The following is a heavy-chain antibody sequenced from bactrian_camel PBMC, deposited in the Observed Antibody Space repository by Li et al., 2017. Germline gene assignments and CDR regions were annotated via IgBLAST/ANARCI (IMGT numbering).Heavy chain of an antibody. D-gene: IGHD3*01. CDR3: AAVTCGRGCRDICPFLPHAYIH. J-gene: IGHJ4*01. CDR2: ISTGYYTT. V-gene: IGHV3S63*01. Sequence: QVQLVESGGGSVQAGGSLRLSCVASGAISSPYCMGWFRQVPGKEREEVATISTGYYTTYYADSVKGRFTISQDSAKSTVYLQMNSLKPEDTAMYYCAAVTCGRGCRDICPFLPHAYIHWGQGTQVTVS. CDR1: GAISSPYC.